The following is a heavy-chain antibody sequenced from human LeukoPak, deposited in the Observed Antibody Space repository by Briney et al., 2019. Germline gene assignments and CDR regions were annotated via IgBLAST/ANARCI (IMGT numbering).Heavy chain of an antibody. V-gene: IGHV3-72*01. CDR1: GFTFSDHY. CDR2: IRKKANSYTT. Sequence: GGSLRLSCVASGFTFSDHYMDWVRQAPVKGLGWVGRIRKKANSYTTDYAASVKGRFTISRDDSNNSVHLQMNSLKTEDTAVYFCARVLEGNMLWFDFLGQGTLVTVSS. CDR3: ARVLEGNMLWFDF. J-gene: IGHJ5*01. D-gene: IGHD1/OR15-1a*01.